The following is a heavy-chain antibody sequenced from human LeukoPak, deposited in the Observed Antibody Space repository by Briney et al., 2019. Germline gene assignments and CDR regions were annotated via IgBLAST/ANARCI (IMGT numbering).Heavy chain of an antibody. D-gene: IGHD4-17*01. CDR3: VKVHYGDSSGD. V-gene: IGHV3-64D*06. Sequence: GGSLRLSCSASGFTFSSYAMHWVRQAPGKGLEYVSAISSNGGSTYYADSVKGRFTISRDNSKNTLYLQMSSLRAEDTAVYYCVKVHYGDSSGDWGQGTLVTVSS. CDR2: ISSNGGST. CDR1: GFTFSSYA. J-gene: IGHJ4*02.